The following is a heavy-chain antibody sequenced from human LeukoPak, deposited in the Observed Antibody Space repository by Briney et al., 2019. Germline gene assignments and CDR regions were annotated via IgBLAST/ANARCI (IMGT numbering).Heavy chain of an antibody. J-gene: IGHJ4*02. V-gene: IGHV3-23*01. D-gene: IGHD2-15*01. Sequence: GGSLRLSCAVSGFTFSSYAMSWVRRAPGMGPEWVSSIIGSGGSTYYADSVKGRFTISRDNSKNTLFLQMNSLRVEDTALYYCAKSRGGSYYSSLDYWGQGTLVTVSS. CDR3: AKSRGGSYYSSLDY. CDR2: IIGSGGST. CDR1: GFTFSSYA.